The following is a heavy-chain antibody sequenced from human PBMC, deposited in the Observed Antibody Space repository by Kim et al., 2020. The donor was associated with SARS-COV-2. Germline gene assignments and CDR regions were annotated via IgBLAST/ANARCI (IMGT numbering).Heavy chain of an antibody. D-gene: IGHD3-22*01. CDR1: GGTFSSYA. V-gene: IGHV1-69*13. CDR3: ARGPPYYYDSSGYYIDY. J-gene: IGHJ4*02. CDR2: IIPIFGTA. Sequence: SVKVSCKASGGTFSSYAISWVRQAPGQGLEWMGGIIPIFGTANYAQKFQGRVTITADESTSTAYMELSSLRSEDTAVYYCARGPPYYYDSSGYYIDYWGQGTLVTVSS.